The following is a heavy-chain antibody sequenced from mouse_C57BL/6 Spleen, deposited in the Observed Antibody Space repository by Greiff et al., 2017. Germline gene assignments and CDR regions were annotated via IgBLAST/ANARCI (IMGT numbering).Heavy chain of an antibody. CDR2: IDPSDSYT. Sequence: VQLQQPGAELVLPGASVKLSCKASGFTFTSYWMHWVKQRPGQGLEWIGEIDPSDSYTNYNQKFKGKSTLTVDKSSSTAYMQLSSLTSEDSAVYYCAMGYYGSADYWGQGTTLTVSS. CDR3: AMGYYGSADY. J-gene: IGHJ2*01. D-gene: IGHD1-1*01. CDR1: GFTFTSYW. V-gene: IGHV1-69*01.